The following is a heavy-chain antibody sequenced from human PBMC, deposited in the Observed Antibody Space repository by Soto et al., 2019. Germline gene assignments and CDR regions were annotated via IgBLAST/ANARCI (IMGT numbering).Heavy chain of an antibody. Sequence: GESLKISCKGSGYSFTSYWIGWVRQMPGKGLEWMGIIYPGDSDTRYSPSFQGQVTIPADKSISTAYLQWSSLKASDTAMYYCAVDILTGSDAFDFWGQGTMVTVSS. D-gene: IGHD3-9*01. V-gene: IGHV5-51*01. CDR3: AVDILTGSDAFDF. CDR1: GYSFTSYW. CDR2: IYPGDSDT. J-gene: IGHJ3*01.